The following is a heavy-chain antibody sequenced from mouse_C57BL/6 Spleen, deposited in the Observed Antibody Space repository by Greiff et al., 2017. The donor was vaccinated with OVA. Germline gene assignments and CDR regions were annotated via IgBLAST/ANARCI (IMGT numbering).Heavy chain of an antibody. CDR1: GYTFTDYN. CDR2: INPNNGGT. V-gene: IGHV1-22*01. CDR3: ARGFHYYGSPWYFDV. D-gene: IGHD1-1*01. J-gene: IGHJ1*03. Sequence: EVKLQESGPELVKPGASVKMSCKASGYTFTDYNMHWVKQSHGKSLEWIGYINPNNGGTSYNQKFKGKATLTVNKSSSTAYMELRSLTSEDSAVYYCARGFHYYGSPWYFDVWGTGTTVIVSS.